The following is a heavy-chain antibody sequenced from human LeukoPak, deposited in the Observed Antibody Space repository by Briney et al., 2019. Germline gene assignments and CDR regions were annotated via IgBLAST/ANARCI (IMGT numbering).Heavy chain of an antibody. J-gene: IGHJ6*03. CDR1: GGSINSYY. CDR2: IYYSGST. Sequence: SETLSLTCTVSGGSINSYYWSWIRLPPGKGLEWIGYIYYSGSTNYNPSLKSRVTISLDTSENQFSLELTSVTAADTAVYYCARDAAAASGFMDVWGKGTTVTVSS. CDR3: ARDAAAASGFMDV. D-gene: IGHD6-13*01. V-gene: IGHV4-59*12.